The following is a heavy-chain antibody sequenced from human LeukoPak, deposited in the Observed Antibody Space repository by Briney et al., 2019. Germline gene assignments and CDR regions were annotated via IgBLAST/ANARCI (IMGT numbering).Heavy chain of an antibody. J-gene: IGHJ3*02. CDR3: ARESPRPYCSSTSCYGDAFDI. CDR2: IYYSGST. D-gene: IGHD2-2*01. Sequence: SETLSLTCTVSGGSISSYYWSWIRQPPGKGLEWSGYIYYSGSTNYNPSLESRVTISVDTSKNQFSLKLSSVTAAGTAVYYCARESPRPYCSSTSCYGDAFDIWGQGTMVTVSS. CDR1: GGSISSYY. V-gene: IGHV4-59*01.